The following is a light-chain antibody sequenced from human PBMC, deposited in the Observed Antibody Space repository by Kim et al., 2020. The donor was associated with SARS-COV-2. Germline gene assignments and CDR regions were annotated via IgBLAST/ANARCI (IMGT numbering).Light chain of an antibody. CDR3: QVWDSSTALYV. CDR2: RDY. CDR1: YIGSKN. Sequence: ARGQTARVTCGGKYIGSKNVHWYQQKPGQAPVLVIYRDYNRPSGIPERFSGSNSGNTATLTISRAQAGDEADYYCQVWDSSTALYVFGTGTKVTVL. J-gene: IGLJ1*01. V-gene: IGLV3-9*01.